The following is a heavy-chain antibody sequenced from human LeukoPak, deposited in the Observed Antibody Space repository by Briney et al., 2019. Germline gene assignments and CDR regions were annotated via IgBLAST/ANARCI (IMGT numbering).Heavy chain of an antibody. D-gene: IGHD3-3*01. J-gene: IGHJ4*02. CDR3: ARHVSVLRFPRHFDY. Sequence: SETLSLTCAVSGGSISSGGYSWSWIRQPPGKGLEWIGYIYHSGSTYYNPSLKSRVTISVDTSKNQFSLKLSSVTAADTAVYYCARHVSVLRFPRHFDYWGQGTLVTVSS. CDR1: GGSISSGGYS. V-gene: IGHV4-30-2*01. CDR2: IYHSGST.